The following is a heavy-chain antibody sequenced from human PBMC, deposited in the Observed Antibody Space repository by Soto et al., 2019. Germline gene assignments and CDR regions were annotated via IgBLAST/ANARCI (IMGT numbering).Heavy chain of an antibody. Sequence: QVQLVESGGGVVQPGRSLRLSCAASGFTFSSYGMHWVRQAPGKGLEWVAVIWYDGSNKYYADSVKGRFTISRDNSKNTLYLQMNSLRAEDTAVYYCARDYTAMATVGDCWGQGTLVTVSS. CDR1: GFTFSSYG. CDR3: ARDYTAMATVGDC. V-gene: IGHV3-33*01. CDR2: IWYDGSNK. D-gene: IGHD5-18*01. J-gene: IGHJ4*02.